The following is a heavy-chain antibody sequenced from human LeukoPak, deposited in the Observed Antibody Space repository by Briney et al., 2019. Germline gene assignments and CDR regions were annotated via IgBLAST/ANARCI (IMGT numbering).Heavy chain of an antibody. Sequence: ASVKVSCKASGGTFSSYAISWVRQAPGQGLWWMGGIIPIFGTANYAQKFQGRVTITADKSTSTAYMELSSLRSEDTAVYYCARDSLYSSSWYDHAFDIWGQGTMVTVSS. CDR3: ARDSLYSSSWYDHAFDI. D-gene: IGHD6-13*01. CDR2: IIPIFGTA. CDR1: GGTFSSYA. V-gene: IGHV1-69*06. J-gene: IGHJ3*02.